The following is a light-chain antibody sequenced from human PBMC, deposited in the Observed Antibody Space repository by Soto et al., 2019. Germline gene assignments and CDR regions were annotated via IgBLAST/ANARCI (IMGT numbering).Light chain of an antibody. V-gene: IGKV3-15*01. J-gene: IGKJ4*01. Sequence: EIVMTQSPATLSVSPGERATLSCRASQSVSSNLAWYQQKPGQAPRLLIYGASTRATGIPARFSGSGSGTEFTLTISSLQSADFAVYYCQQYNNWPPAFGGGTKVEIK. CDR3: QQYNNWPPA. CDR2: GAS. CDR1: QSVSSN.